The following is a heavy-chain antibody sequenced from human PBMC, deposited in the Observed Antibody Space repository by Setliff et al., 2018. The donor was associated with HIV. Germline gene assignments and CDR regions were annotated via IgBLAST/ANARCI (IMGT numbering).Heavy chain of an antibody. CDR3: VREVRAAYKGPLWFGQSDPRPDTFDI. CDR1: GYTFTAYD. CDR2: INPYSGGT. J-gene: IGHJ3*02. Sequence: ASVKVSCKASGYTFTAYDIHWVRQAPGQGLEWMGWINPYSGGTNYVQNFQGWVPMTRDTSITTAYMELSRLTSDDTALYFCVREVRAAYKGPLWFGQSDPRPDTFDIWGQGTIVTVS. D-gene: IGHD3-10*01. V-gene: IGHV1-2*04.